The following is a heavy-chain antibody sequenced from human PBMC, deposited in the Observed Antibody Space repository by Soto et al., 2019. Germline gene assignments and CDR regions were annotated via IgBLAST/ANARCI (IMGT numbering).Heavy chain of an antibody. CDR3: AREGTLGYCSSTSCYTYYYYGMDV. J-gene: IGHJ6*02. D-gene: IGHD2-2*01. V-gene: IGHV4-31*02. Sequence: SETLSLTCTVSGGSISSGGYYWSWIRQHPGKGLEWIGYIYYSGSTYYDPSLKSRVTISVDASKNQFSLKLSSVTAADTAVYYCAREGTLGYCSSTSCYTYYYYGMDVWGQGTTVTVSS. CDR1: GGSISSGGYY. CDR2: IYYSGST.